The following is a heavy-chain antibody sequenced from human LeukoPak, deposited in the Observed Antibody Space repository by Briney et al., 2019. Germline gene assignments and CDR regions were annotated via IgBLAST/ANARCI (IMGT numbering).Heavy chain of an antibody. V-gene: IGHV3-30*02. D-gene: IGHD6-13*01. Sequence: EPGGSLRLSCAASGFMFSSYVMHWVRQPPGKGLEWAALIRYDGSNKYYADFVKGRFTISRDNSKNTLYLQMNSLRAEDTDVYYCAKGAFGSSLSCLPFYFDYWGQGTLVTVSS. CDR2: IRYDGSNK. J-gene: IGHJ4*02. CDR1: GFMFSSYV. CDR3: AKGAFGSSLSCLPFYFDY.